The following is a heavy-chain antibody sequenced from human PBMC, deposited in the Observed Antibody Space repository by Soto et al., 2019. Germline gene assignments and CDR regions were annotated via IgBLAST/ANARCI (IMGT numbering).Heavy chain of an antibody. CDR2: INHSGST. D-gene: IGHD2-2*01. CDR3: ARGPADRYFDY. Sequence: SETLSLTCAVYGGSFSGYYWSWIRQPPGKGLEWIGEINHSGSTNYNPSLKSRVTISVDTSKNQFSLKLSSVTAADTAVYYCARGPADRYFDYWGQGTLVTVSS. V-gene: IGHV4-34*01. CDR1: GGSFSGYY. J-gene: IGHJ4*02.